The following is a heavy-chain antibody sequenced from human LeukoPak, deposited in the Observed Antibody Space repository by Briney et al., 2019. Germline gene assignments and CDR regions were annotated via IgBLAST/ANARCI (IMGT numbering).Heavy chain of an antibody. CDR3: ARSFGVVRGSDY. V-gene: IGHV3-30*02. CDR1: GFTFSSYG. Sequence: PGGSLRLSCAASGFTFSSYGMHWVRQAPGKGLEWVAFIRYDGSNKYYADSVKGRFTISRDNSKNTLYLQMNSLRAEDTAVYYCARSFGVVRGSDYWGQGTLVTVSS. D-gene: IGHD3-3*01. CDR2: IRYDGSNK. J-gene: IGHJ4*02.